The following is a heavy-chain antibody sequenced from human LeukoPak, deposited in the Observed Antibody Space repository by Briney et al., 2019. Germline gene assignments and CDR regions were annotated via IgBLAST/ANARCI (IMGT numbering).Heavy chain of an antibody. CDR1: GFTFSSYS. V-gene: IGHV3-21*01. D-gene: IGHD3-22*01. CDR2: ISSSSSYI. Sequence: GGSLRLSCAASGFTFSSYSMNWVRQAPGKGLEWVSSISSSSSYIYYADSVKGRFTISRDNAKNSLYLQMNSLRAEDTAVYYCARDRSYDSSGYYWNDAFDIWGQGTMVTVSS. CDR3: ARDRSYDSSGYYWNDAFDI. J-gene: IGHJ3*02.